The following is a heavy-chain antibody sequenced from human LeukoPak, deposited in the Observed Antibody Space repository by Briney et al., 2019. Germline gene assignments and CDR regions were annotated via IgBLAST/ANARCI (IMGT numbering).Heavy chain of an antibody. CDR2: IYYSGNT. CDR3: ASSPNPKYFDY. V-gene: IGHV4-59*01. CDR1: GGSFSTYY. D-gene: IGHD1-14*01. J-gene: IGHJ4*02. Sequence: SETLSLTCTVSGGSFSTYYWSWIRQPPGKGLEWIGYIYYSGNTNYNPSLKSRVTISVDTSKNQFSLKVSSVTAADTAVYHCASSPNPKYFDYWGQGTLVTVSS.